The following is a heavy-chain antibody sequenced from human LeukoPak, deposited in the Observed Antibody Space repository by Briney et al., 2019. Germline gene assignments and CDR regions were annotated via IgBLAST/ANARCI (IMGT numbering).Heavy chain of an antibody. D-gene: IGHD6-13*01. V-gene: IGHV4-39*07. Sequence: SETLSLTCTVSGGSISSSSYYWGWIRQPPGKGLEWIGSIYYSGSTYYNPSLKSRVTISVDTSKSQFSLKLSSVTAADTAVYYCARSLGYSSSPSNYWGQGTLVTVSS. CDR2: IYYSGST. CDR1: GGSISSSSYY. J-gene: IGHJ4*02. CDR3: ARSLGYSSSPSNY.